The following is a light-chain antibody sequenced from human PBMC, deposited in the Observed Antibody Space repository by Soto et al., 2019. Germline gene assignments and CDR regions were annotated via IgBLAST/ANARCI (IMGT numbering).Light chain of an antibody. CDR3: HQSNYSFPYT. CDR2: EAS. CDR1: QSISRW. J-gene: IGKJ2*01. V-gene: IGKV1-5*03. Sequence: DIQMTQSPSTLSASVGDRVTITYRASQSISRWLAWYQQKPGTAPKLLIYEASTLESGVPSRFSGSRSGTEFTLTVSSLQPDDFATYYCHQSNYSFPYTFGHGTKLEIK.